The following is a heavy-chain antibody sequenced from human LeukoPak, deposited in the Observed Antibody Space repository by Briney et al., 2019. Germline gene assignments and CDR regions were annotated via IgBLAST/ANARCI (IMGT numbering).Heavy chain of an antibody. Sequence: PGRSLRLSCAASGFTFSNYAMHGVRQAPGKGLEWVAVISYDGSNTYYADSVKGRFTISRDNSKNTLYLQMNSLRAEDTAVYYCARAERGGYSGYDYGMDLRGKGTTVTVSS. J-gene: IGHJ6*04. D-gene: IGHD5-12*01. CDR3: ARAERGGYSGYDYGMDL. CDR1: GFTFSNYA. V-gene: IGHV3-30*04. CDR2: ISYDGSNT.